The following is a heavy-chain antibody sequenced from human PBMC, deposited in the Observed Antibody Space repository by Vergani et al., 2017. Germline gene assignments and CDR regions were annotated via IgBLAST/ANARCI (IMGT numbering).Heavy chain of an antibody. V-gene: IGHV5-51*01. CDR2: IYPGDSDT. D-gene: IGHD6-6*01. CDR1: GYSFTSYW. J-gene: IGHJ6*02. CDR3: ARHVDSSSLDYYYYGMDV. Sequence: EVQLVQSGAEVKKPGESLKISCKGSGYSFTSYWIGWVRQMPGKGLEWMGIIYPGDSDTRYSPSFQGQVTISADKSISTAYLQWSSLKASDTAMYYCARHVDSSSLDYYYYGMDVWGQGTTVTVSS.